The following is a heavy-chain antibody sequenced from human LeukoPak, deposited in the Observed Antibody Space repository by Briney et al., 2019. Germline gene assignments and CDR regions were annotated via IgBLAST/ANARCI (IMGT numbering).Heavy chain of an antibody. Sequence: QPGGSLRLSCAASGFTFSSYWMHWVRQAPGKGLVWVSRINSDGSSTSYADSVKGRFTISRDNAKNTLYLQMNSQRAEDTAVYYCARAYYGSGRKPMDVWGKGTTVTVSS. V-gene: IGHV3-74*01. CDR3: ARAYYGSGRKPMDV. J-gene: IGHJ6*03. CDR1: GFTFSSYW. D-gene: IGHD3-10*01. CDR2: INSDGSST.